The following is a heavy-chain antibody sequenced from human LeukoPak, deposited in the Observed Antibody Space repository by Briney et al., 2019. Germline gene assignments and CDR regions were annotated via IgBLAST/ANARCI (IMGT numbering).Heavy chain of an antibody. D-gene: IGHD6-13*01. V-gene: IGHV3-21*01. Sequence: GGSLRLSCAASGFTFSSYSMNWVRQAPGKGLEWVSSISSSSSYIYYADSVKDRFTISRDNAKNSLYLQMNSLRAEDTAVYYCARGGQQLGAFDIWGQGTMVTVSS. CDR2: ISSSSSYI. CDR1: GFTFSSYS. CDR3: ARGGQQLGAFDI. J-gene: IGHJ3*02.